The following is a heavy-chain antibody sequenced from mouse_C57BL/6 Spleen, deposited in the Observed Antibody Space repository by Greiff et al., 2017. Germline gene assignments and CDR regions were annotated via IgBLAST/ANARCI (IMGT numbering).Heavy chain of an antibody. Sequence: QVQLKESGAELARPGASVKMSCKASGYTFTSYTMHWGKKRPGQGLEWIGYINPSSGYTKYNQKFKDKATLTADKSSSTAYMQLSSLTSEDSAVYYCATGDYFDYWGQGTTLTVSS. CDR2: INPSSGYT. CDR3: ATGDYFDY. V-gene: IGHV1-4*01. CDR1: GYTFTSYT. J-gene: IGHJ2*01.